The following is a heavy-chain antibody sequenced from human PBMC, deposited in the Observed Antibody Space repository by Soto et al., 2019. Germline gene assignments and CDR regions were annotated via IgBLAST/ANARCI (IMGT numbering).Heavy chain of an antibody. J-gene: IGHJ6*03. CDR1: GGTFSSYT. D-gene: IGHD6-6*01. CDR3: AREVAARPVEYYYYYYMDV. V-gene: IGHV1-69*04. CDR2: IIPILGIA. Sequence: SVKVSCKASGGTFSSYTISWVRQAPGQGLEWMGRIIPILGIANYAQKFQGRVTITADKSTSTAYMELSSLRSEDTAVYYCAREVAARPVEYYYYYYMDVWGKGTTVTVSS.